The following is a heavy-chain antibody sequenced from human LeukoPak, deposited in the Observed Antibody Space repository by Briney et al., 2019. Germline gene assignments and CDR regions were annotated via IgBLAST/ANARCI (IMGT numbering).Heavy chain of an antibody. V-gene: IGHV3-21*01. J-gene: IGHJ4*02. CDR3: ARDSGYSYGYPFDY. Sequence: PGGSLRLSCEASGFTFSTYSMNWVRQAPGKGLEWVSSISSSRAYIYYADSLKGRFIISRDNAKNSLYLQMNSLRAEDTAVYYCARDSGYSYGYPFDYWGQGTLVTVSS. D-gene: IGHD5-18*01. CDR2: ISSSRAYI. CDR1: GFTFSTYS.